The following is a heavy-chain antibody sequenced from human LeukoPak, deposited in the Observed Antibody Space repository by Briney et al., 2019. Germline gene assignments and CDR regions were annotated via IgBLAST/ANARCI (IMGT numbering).Heavy chain of an antibody. J-gene: IGHJ2*01. D-gene: IGHD4-17*01. V-gene: IGHV1-18*01. CDR3: ARVELDDYGDYYRYFDL. CDR1: GYTFTSYG. CDR2: ISAYNGNT. Sequence: ASVKVSCKASGYTFTSYGISWVRQAPGQGLEWMGWISAYNGNTNYAQKLQGRVTMTTDTSTSTAYMELRSLRSDDTAVYYCARVELDDYGDYYRYFDLWGRGTLVTVSS.